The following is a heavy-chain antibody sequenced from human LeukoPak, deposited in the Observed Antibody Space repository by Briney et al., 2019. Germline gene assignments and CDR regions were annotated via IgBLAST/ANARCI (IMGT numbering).Heavy chain of an antibody. J-gene: IGHJ5*02. D-gene: IGHD5-18*01. CDR2: IREERGQE. CDR3: ASLDTAKQPLANH. V-gene: IGHV3-7*03. CDR1: GLTVSNHW. Sequence: GGSLRLSCVASGLTVSNHWMSWVRQAPGKGLEWVANIREERGQEYYVDSVKGRFTISKNSAKNSLYLQMNTPRVEDTAMYYCASLDTAKQPLANHWGQGTLVTVSS.